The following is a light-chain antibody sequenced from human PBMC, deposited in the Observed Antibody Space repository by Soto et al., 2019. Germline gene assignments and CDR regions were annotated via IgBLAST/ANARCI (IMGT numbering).Light chain of an antibody. J-gene: IGLJ3*02. CDR1: ANKY. CDR2: DVS. CDR3: SSYTNSFTWV. V-gene: IGLV2-14*03. Sequence: QSVLTQPAAVSGSPGQSITISCAGPANKYVSWYQQHPGKAPKLLIYDVSNRPSGVSNRFSGSKSGSTASLTISGLQAEDEADYYCSSYTNSFTWVFGGGTKLTVL.